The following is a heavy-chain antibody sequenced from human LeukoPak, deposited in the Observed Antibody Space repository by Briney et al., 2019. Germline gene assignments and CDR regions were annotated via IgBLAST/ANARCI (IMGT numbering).Heavy chain of an antibody. J-gene: IGHJ4*02. D-gene: IGHD5-18*01. V-gene: IGHV1-18*01. CDR1: GYTFTSYG. CDR3: ARENGTDTAMGV. Sequence: ASVKVSCKASGYTFTSYGISWVRQAPGQGLEWMGWISAYNGNTNYAQKLQGRVTMTTDTSTSTACMERSSLRSEDTAVYYCARENGTDTAMGVWGQGTPVTVSS. CDR2: ISAYNGNT.